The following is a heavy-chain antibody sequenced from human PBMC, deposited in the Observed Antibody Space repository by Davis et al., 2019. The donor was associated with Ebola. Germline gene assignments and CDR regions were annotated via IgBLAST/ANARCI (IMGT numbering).Heavy chain of an antibody. J-gene: IGHJ4*02. V-gene: IGHV1-2*04. CDR3: AREGVYYDILTGYYSLDY. Sequence: ASVTVSCKASGYTFTGYYMHWVRQAPGQGLEWMGWINPNSGGTNYAQKFQGWVTMTRDTSISTAYMELSRLRSDDTAVYYCAREGVYYDILTGYYSLDYWGQGTLVTVSS. CDR2: INPNSGGT. CDR1: GYTFTGYY. D-gene: IGHD3-9*01.